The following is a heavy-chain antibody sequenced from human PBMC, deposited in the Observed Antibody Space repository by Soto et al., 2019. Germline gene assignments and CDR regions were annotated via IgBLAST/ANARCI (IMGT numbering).Heavy chain of an antibody. CDR1: GFSFSSYC. V-gene: IGHV3-7*05. J-gene: IGHJ4*02. CDR3: ARIGYKSSAFDY. D-gene: IGHD6-6*01. CDR2: IKQDGSVK. Sequence: GGSLGLSCAASGFSFSSYCMSWVRPAPGKGLEWVANIKQDGSVKYYVDSVKGRFTISRDDAKNSVYLQIDSLRAEDTAMYYCARIGYKSSAFDYWGQGTLVTVSS.